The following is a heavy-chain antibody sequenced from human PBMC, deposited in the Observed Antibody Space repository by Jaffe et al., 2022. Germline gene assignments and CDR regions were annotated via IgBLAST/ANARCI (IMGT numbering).Heavy chain of an antibody. J-gene: IGHJ3*01. CDR3: ARHSSVYGDYSKRLAFDV. V-gene: IGHV4-61*01. Sequence: QVQLQESGPGLVKPSETLSLTCNVSGGSINRNLFYWSWIRQPPGKELEWIGHIYYTGTTNYNPSLKSRVTISLHTSKIQFSLQLTSVTAADTAVYYCARHSSVYGDYSKRLAFDVWGQGTMVTVSS. CDR1: GGSINRNLFY. CDR2: IYYTGTT. D-gene: IGHD4-17*01.